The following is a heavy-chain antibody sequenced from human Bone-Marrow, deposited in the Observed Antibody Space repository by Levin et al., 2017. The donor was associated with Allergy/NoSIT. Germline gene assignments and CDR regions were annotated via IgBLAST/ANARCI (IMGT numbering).Heavy chain of an antibody. D-gene: IGHD6-6*01. CDR3: ARVGAFCEYSSSESLDY. CDR1: GFTFGDYG. Sequence: VASVKVSCAASGFTFGDYGMSWVRQAPGKGLEWVSNINWNGGSTGYAGSVQGRFTISRDNAKNSLFLEMNSLRGEDTALYYCARVGAFCEYSSSESLDYWGQGTLVTVSS. J-gene: IGHJ4*02. CDR2: INWNGGST. V-gene: IGHV3-20*04.